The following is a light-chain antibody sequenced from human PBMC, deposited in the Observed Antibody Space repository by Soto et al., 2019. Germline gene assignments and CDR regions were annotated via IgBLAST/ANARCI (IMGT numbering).Light chain of an antibody. CDR1: QTVYNT. CDR2: GAS. Sequence: EIVMTQSPATLSVSPGERATLSCRASQTVYNTLAWYQQKPGQPPRLLIYGASARATGIPARFSGRGSGTAFTLTNSSLQSEDFAVYYCQRYSNWPLTFGGGTKVEIK. J-gene: IGKJ4*01. V-gene: IGKV3-15*01. CDR3: QRYSNWPLT.